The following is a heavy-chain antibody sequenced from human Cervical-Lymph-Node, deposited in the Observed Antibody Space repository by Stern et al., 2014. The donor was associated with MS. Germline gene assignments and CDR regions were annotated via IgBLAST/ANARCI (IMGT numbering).Heavy chain of an antibody. J-gene: IGHJ5*02. V-gene: IGHV2-5*02. CDR2: IYGDDDE. CDR3: ACRRGIGWFDP. Sequence: QITLKESGPTLVKPTQTLTLTCTFSGFSLSTSGVGVGWIRQPPGKALEWLALIYGDDDERYSPSLQSRLTITKDTSKNQVVLTMTNVDPVDTATYYCACRRGIGWFDPWGQGTLVTVSS. D-gene: IGHD6-13*01. CDR1: GFSLSTSGVG.